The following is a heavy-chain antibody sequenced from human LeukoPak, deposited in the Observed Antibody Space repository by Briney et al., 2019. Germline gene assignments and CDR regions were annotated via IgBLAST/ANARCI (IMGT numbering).Heavy chain of an antibody. CDR3: ARHSSCAWYYYFDY. J-gene: IGHJ4*02. V-gene: IGHV4-39*01. Sequence: SETLSLTCTVSGGSISNSNYYWGWIRQPPGKGLEWIGGAYYSGTTYYSPSLKSRVTISVDTSRNHFSLNLDSVTAADTAVYYCARHSSCAWYYYFDYWGQGSFVTVSS. D-gene: IGHD6-19*01. CDR2: AYYSGTT. CDR1: GGSISNSNYY.